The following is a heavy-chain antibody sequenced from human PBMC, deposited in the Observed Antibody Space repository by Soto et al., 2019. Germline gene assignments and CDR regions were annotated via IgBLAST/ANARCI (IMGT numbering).Heavy chain of an antibody. CDR2: IWYNRSTK. CDR1: GFTFSSYS. D-gene: IGHD2-15*01. Sequence: GGSLTLSCAASGFTFSSYSMNWVRQAPGEGLEWVAFIWYNRSTKYYADSVKGRFTISRDNSKNTLYLQMNSLRAEDTAVYYCARDRAHRTLDYWGQGTLVTVSS. CDR3: ARDRAHRTLDY. J-gene: IGHJ4*02. V-gene: IGHV3-33*08.